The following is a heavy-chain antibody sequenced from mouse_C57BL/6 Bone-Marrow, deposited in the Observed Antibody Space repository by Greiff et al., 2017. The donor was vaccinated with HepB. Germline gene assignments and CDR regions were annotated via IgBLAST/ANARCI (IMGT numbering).Heavy chain of an antibody. CDR2: INSDGGST. D-gene: IGHD2-4*01. Sequence: EVQGVESGGGLVKPGGSLKLSCAASGFTFSSYTMSWVRKTPEKRLELVAAINSDGGSTYYPDTMERRFIISRDNTKKTLYLQMSSLRSEDTALYYCARHMITTRYFDYWGQGTTLTVSS. CDR1: GFTFSSYT. CDR3: ARHMITTRYFDY. J-gene: IGHJ2*01. V-gene: IGHV5-2*01.